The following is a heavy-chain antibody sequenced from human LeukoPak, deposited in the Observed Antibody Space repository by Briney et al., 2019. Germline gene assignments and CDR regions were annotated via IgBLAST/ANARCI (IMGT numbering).Heavy chain of an antibody. D-gene: IGHD2-21*01. J-gene: IGHJ4*02. V-gene: IGHV3-33*01. CDR3: ARGGLYCGGDCFDY. Sequence: GGSLRLSCAASGFTFSSYGMHWVRQAPGKGLEWVAVIWYDGSNKYYADSVKGRFTISRDNSKNTLYLQMNSLSAEDTAVYYCARGGLYCGGDCFDYWGQGTLVTVSS. CDR2: IWYDGSNK. CDR1: GFTFSSYG.